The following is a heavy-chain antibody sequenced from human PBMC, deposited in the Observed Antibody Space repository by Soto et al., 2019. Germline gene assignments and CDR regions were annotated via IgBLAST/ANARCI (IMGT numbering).Heavy chain of an antibody. D-gene: IGHD4-17*01. V-gene: IGHV3-15*07. CDR3: TRDRTTVTLFDY. J-gene: IGHJ4*02. CDR1: GFTISNAW. Sequence: GGSLRLSCAASGFTISNAWMNWVRQAPGKGLEWVGRVKSKTDGGTTDYAAPVKGRFTISRDDSKNTLYLQMNSLRAEDTAVYYCTRDRTTVTLFDYWGQGTLVTVSS. CDR2: VKSKTDGGTT.